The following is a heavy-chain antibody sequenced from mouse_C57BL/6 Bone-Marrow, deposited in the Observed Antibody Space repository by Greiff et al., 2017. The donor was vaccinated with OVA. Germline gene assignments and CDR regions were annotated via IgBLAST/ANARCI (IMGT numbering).Heavy chain of an antibody. J-gene: IGHJ1*03. CDR3: ARSIYFNWYFDV. CDR2: FHPYNDDT. D-gene: IGHD1-1*01. V-gene: IGHV1-47*01. CDR1: GYTFTTYP. Sequence: QVQLKESGAELVKPGASVKMSCKASGYTFTTYPIEWMKQNHGKSLEWIGNFHPYNDDTKYNEKFKGKATLTVEKSSSTVYLELSRLTSDDSAVYYCARSIYFNWYFDVWGTGTTVTVSS.